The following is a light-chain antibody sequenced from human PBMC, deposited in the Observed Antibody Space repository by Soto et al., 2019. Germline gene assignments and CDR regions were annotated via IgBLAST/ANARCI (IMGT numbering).Light chain of an antibody. J-gene: IGKJ4*01. CDR1: QSVGSD. CDR2: DIF. CDR3: QQYNSWPLT. V-gene: IGKV3D-15*01. Sequence: EIVMTQSPATLSVSPGERATLSCRASQSVGSDLAWYQQKPGQAPRLVIYDIFTSATGVPTRISGSGSVTEFTLTISSLQSEDFAVYDCQQYNSWPLTFGGGTKVEIK.